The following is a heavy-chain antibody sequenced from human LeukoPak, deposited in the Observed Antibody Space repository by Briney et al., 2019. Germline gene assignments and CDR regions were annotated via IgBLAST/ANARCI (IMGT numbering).Heavy chain of an antibody. Sequence: GGSLRLSCAASGFTFSSYWMHWVRQAPGKGLVWVSRINTDGSSTSYADSVKGRFTISRDNAKNTLYLQMNSLRAEDTAVYYCARAPSYSIVGATTNMDVWGKGTTVTVSS. CDR3: ARAPSYSIVGATTNMDV. CDR2: INTDGSST. V-gene: IGHV3-74*01. J-gene: IGHJ6*03. CDR1: GFTFSSYW. D-gene: IGHD1-26*01.